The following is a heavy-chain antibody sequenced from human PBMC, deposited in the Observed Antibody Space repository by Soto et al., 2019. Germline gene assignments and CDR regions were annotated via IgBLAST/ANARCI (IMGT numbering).Heavy chain of an antibody. J-gene: IGHJ4*02. CDR1: GFTFSTYD. CDR2: LGGSGDTT. V-gene: IGHV3-23*01. Sequence: EVQLLESGGGLVQPGGSLRLSCAASGFTFSTYDMSWVRQAPGKGLEWVSTLGGSGDTTYYADSVKGRFTLSRDISKNTLFLQMNSLRADDPAVYYCAKGGGCDDWGQGTLVTVSS. CDR3: AKGGGCDD.